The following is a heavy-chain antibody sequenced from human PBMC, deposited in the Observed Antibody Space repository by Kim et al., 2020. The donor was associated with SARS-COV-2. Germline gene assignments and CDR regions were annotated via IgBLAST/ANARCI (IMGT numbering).Heavy chain of an antibody. CDR1: GFTFSDHY. J-gene: IGHJ5*02. Sequence: GGSLRLSCAASGFTFSDHYMTWIRQAPGKGLEWVSYISIRSTYTNYADSVKGRFTISRDNAKQLLYLQMDRLRVDDTAVYYCASLRLDGPPNWIDPWGQGTLVTVSS. CDR3: ASLRLDGPPNWIDP. CDR2: ISIRSTYT. D-gene: IGHD4-17*01. V-gene: IGHV3-11*03.